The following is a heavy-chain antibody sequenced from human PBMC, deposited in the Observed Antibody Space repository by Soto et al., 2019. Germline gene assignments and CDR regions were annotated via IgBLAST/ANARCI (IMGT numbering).Heavy chain of an antibody. D-gene: IGHD6-6*01. CDR1: GGSVSSGSYY. J-gene: IGHJ5*02. Sequence: ASETLSLTCTVSGGSVSSGSYYWSWIRQPPGKGLEWIGYIYYSGSTNYNPSLKSRVTISVDTSKNQFSLKLSSVTAADTAVYYCARVISSIAARRAPFDPWGQGTLVTVSS. CDR3: ARVISSIAARRAPFDP. V-gene: IGHV4-61*01. CDR2: IYYSGST.